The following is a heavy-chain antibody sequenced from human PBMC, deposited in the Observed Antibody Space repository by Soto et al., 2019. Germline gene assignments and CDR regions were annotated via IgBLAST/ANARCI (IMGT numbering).Heavy chain of an antibody. CDR1: GGSISSSSYY. V-gene: IGHV4-39*01. Sequence: SETLSLTCTVSGGSISSSSYYWGWIRQPPGKGLEWIGSIYYSGSTYYNPSLKSRVTISVDTSKNQFSLKLSSVTAADTAVYYCARLGKAAAGFDYWGQGTLVTVSS. J-gene: IGHJ4*02. CDR3: ARLGKAAAGFDY. CDR2: IYYSGST. D-gene: IGHD6-13*01.